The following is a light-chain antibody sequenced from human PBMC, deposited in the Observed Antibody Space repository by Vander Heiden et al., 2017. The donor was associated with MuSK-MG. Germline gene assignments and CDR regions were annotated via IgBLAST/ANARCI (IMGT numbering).Light chain of an antibody. CDR1: SSNIGAGYD. CDR3: QSYDSSLSGYV. V-gene: IGLV1-40*01. Sequence: QSVLTQPPSVAGAPGQRVIISCTGSSSNIGAGYDVHWYHQIPGTAPKLLIYGNSNRPSGFPDRFSGSKSVTSASLAITGLQAEDEADYYCQSYDSSLSGYVFGPGTKVTVL. J-gene: IGLJ1*01. CDR2: GNS.